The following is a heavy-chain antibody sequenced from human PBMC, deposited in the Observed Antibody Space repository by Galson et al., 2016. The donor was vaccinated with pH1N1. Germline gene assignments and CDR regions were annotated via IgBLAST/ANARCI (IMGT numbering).Heavy chain of an antibody. Sequence: SVKVSCKASGYSVTRYYMHWVRQAPGQGLEWMGIIDPSAGTTTYSQKFQGRISLTRDTSTNPVHMELSTLRPDDSAIYFCARRYYFDYWGQGTLVTVSP. CDR1: GYSVTRYY. CDR2: IDPSAGTT. J-gene: IGHJ4*02. CDR3: ARRYYFDY. V-gene: IGHV1-46*01.